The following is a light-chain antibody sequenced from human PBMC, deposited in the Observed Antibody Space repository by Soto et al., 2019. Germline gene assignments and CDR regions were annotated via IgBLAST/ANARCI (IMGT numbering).Light chain of an antibody. J-gene: IGKJ3*01. V-gene: IGKV3-15*01. CDR1: QSINSN. CDR3: QQYNNWPFT. Sequence: ERVMTQSPATLSVSPGERATLSCRASQSINSNLAWYQQKPGQAPRLLIYGASTRATGIPARFSGSGSGTEFTLTISSLQSEDFAVYYCQQYNNWPFTVGPGTKVDIK. CDR2: GAS.